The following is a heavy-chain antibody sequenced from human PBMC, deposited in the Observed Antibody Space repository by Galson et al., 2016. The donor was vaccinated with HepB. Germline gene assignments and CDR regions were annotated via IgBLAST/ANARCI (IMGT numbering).Heavy chain of an antibody. V-gene: IGHV3-53*01. J-gene: IGHJ4*02. D-gene: IGHD3-22*01. Sequence: DSVRDRFTISRDNSKNTLFLQMNGLRVEDTAVYYCAREYHYESSGFDYERPFDSWGQGTLVTVSS. CDR3: AREYHYESSGFDYERPFDS.